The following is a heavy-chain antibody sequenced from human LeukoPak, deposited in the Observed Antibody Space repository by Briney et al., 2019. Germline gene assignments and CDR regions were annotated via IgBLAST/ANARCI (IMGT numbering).Heavy chain of an antibody. CDR1: GGSISSYY. V-gene: IGHV4-4*07. CDR2: IYTSGST. D-gene: IGHD2-8*01. CDR3: ARDRDYCTNGVCYGMDV. Sequence: SETLPLTCTVSGGSISSYYWSWIRQPAGKGLEWIGRIYTSGSTNYNPSLKSRVTISVDTSKNQFSLKLSSVTAADTAVYYCARDRDYCTNGVCYGMDVWGKGTTVTVSS. J-gene: IGHJ6*04.